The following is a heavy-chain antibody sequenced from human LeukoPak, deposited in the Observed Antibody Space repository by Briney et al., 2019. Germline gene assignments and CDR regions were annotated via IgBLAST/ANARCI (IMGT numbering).Heavy chain of an antibody. V-gene: IGHV1-2*02. CDR2: INPNSGGT. CDR1: GYTFTGHY. Sequence: ASVKVSCKASGYTFTGHYMHWVRQAPGQGLEWMGWINPNSGGTNYAQKFQGRVTMTRDTSISTAYMELSRLRSDDTAVYYCARTLWFGELLIGYWGQGTLVTVSS. J-gene: IGHJ4*02. D-gene: IGHD3-10*01. CDR3: ARTLWFGELLIGY.